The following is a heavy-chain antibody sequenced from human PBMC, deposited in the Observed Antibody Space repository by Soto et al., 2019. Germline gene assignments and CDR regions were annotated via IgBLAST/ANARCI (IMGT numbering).Heavy chain of an antibody. D-gene: IGHD3-22*01. V-gene: IGHV1-18*01. CDR3: AREWDYYDTSGSFTNWFDP. CDR2: ICAYDGNT. Sequence: QVQLVQSGVELKKPGASVKVSCKASGYTFTSYGITWVRQAPGQGLEWMGWICAYDGNTNYAQKFQGRVTMTTDTSTSTAYMELRSLRSDDTAVYYCAREWDYYDTSGSFTNWFDPWGQGTLVTVSS. J-gene: IGHJ5*02. CDR1: GYTFTSYG.